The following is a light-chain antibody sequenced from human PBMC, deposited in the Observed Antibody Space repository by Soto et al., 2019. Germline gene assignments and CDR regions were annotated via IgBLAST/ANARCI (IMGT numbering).Light chain of an antibody. CDR3: QQRRDWPRT. V-gene: IGKV3-11*01. CDR2: DAS. Sequence: EIVLTQSPATLSLSPGERATLSCRASQNLNSYLVWYQQKPGQAPRLLIYDASSRANGVPARFSGSGSETAFTLTISSLQPEDFAVYYCQQRRDWPRTFGGGTKVDIK. CDR1: QNLNSY. J-gene: IGKJ4*02.